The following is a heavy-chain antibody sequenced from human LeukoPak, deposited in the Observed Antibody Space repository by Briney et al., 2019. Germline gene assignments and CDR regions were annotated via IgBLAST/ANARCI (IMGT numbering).Heavy chain of an antibody. J-gene: IGHJ3*02. CDR1: GFTFSSYA. Sequence: PGGSLRLSCSASGFTFSSYAMHWVRQAPGNGLEYVSAISANWFITYYADSVKGRFTISRDNSKNTLYLQMSRLRPEDTAVYYRVKVDGYKPVGDAFDIWGQGTMVTVS. CDR2: ISANWFIT. V-gene: IGHV3-64D*06. CDR3: VKVDGYKPVGDAFDI. D-gene: IGHD5-24*01.